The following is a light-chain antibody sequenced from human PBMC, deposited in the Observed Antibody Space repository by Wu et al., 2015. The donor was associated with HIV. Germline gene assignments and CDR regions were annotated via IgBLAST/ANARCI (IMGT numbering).Light chain of an antibody. J-gene: IGKJ2*01. CDR3: QQYAKSPPT. Sequence: EVVLAQSPGTLSLSPGERTTLSCRASQSASSSYLAWYQQKPGQAPRLLIYGASTRATGIPDRFSGSGSGTDFTLTISRLEPEDSAVYHCQQYAKSPPTFGQGTKLEIK. V-gene: IGKV3-20*01. CDR2: GAS. CDR1: QSASSSY.